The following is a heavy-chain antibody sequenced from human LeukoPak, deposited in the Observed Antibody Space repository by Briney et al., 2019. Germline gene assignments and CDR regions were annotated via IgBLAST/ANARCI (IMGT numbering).Heavy chain of an antibody. Sequence: GESLKITCKGSGYSFTSYWIGWVRQMPGKGLEWMGIIYPGDSDTRYSPSFQGQVTISADKSISAAYLQWSSLKASDTAMYYCARHEIAAVFDYYYYYGMDVWGQGTTVTVSS. CDR3: ARHEIAAVFDYYYYYGMDV. CDR2: IYPGDSDT. V-gene: IGHV5-51*01. D-gene: IGHD6-13*01. J-gene: IGHJ6*02. CDR1: GYSFTSYW.